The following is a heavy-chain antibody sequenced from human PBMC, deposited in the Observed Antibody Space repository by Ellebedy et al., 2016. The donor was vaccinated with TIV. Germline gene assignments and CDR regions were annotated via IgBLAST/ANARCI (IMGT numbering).Heavy chain of an antibody. Sequence: GESLKISCSASGFTYNQYGMHWVRQAPGKGLEWVAVISDDGRKDYYSESAKGRFTISRDNSKNTLLLLMNSLRSEDTVMYYCARDKVGRYYGSGSYTDHWGQGTLVVVSS. CDR2: ISDDGRKD. J-gene: IGHJ4*02. CDR1: GFTYNQYG. CDR3: ARDKVGRYYGSGSYTDH. V-gene: IGHV3-30*03. D-gene: IGHD3-10*01.